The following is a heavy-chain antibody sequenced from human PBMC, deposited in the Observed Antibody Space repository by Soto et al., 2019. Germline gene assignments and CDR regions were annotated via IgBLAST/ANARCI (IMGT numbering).Heavy chain of an antibody. D-gene: IGHD5-18*01. V-gene: IGHV4-30-4*01. CDR1: GGSISSGDYY. J-gene: IGHJ6*02. CDR2: IYYSGST. CDR3: ARDLFESSYGYPSYYYYGMDV. Sequence: PSETLSLTCTVSGGSISSGDYYWSWIRQPPGKGLEWIGYIYYSGSTYYNPSLKSRVTISVDTSKNQFSLKLSSVTAADTAVYYCARDLFESSYGYPSYYYYGMDVWGQGTTVTVSS.